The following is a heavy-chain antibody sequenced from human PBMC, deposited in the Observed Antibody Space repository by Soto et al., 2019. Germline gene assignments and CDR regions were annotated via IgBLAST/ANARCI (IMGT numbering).Heavy chain of an antibody. V-gene: IGHV3-49*03. Sequence: PGGSLRISCTARGFTFGDYAMSWFRQAPEKELEWVGFIRSKAYGGTTEYAASVKGRFTISRDDSKSIAYLQMNSLKTEDTAVYYCTRDSASNYYYYGMDVWGQGTTVTVSS. J-gene: IGHJ6*02. CDR3: TRDSASNYYYYGMDV. CDR1: GFTFGDYA. CDR2: IRSKAYGGTT. D-gene: IGHD2-2*01.